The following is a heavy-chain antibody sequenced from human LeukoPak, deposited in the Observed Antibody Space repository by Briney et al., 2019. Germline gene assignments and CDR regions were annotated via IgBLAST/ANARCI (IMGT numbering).Heavy chain of an antibody. D-gene: IGHD1-26*01. Sequence: GASVKVSCKASGGTFITNPISWVRQAPGQGVEWRGGTIPMFSKVKYAQKFQDRITITADESTSTAYLELSSLKSDDTAVYYCAGGEGQFLVPPDYWGQGTLVTVSS. CDR1: GGTFITNP. J-gene: IGHJ4*02. CDR3: AGGEGQFLVPPDY. V-gene: IGHV1-69*13. CDR2: TIPMFSKV.